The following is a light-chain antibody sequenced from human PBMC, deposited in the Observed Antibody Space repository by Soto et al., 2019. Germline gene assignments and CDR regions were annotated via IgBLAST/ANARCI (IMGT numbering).Light chain of an antibody. J-gene: IGKJ1*01. V-gene: IGKV3-20*01. Sequence: EIVLTQSPGTLSLSPGERATLTCRASQSVSSTYLGWYQQQPGQAPRLLIYGASNRATGIPDRFSGSGSGTDFTLTISRLEPEDFAVYYCQQYGSSGTFGQGTKVEIK. CDR2: GAS. CDR3: QQYGSSGT. CDR1: QSVSSTY.